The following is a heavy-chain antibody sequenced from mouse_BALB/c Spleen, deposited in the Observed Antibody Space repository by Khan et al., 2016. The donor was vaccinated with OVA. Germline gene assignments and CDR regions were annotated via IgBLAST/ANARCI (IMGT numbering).Heavy chain of an antibody. V-gene: IGHV1S29*02. CDR3: SRSGYGSFAY. Sequence: QLQQSGPDLVKPGASVRISCKTSGYTFTDFNLDWVKQSHGKSLEWIGHIFPNNGDTGYNQKLKTKAPLTVDSSSSTAYMELRSLTSEDSAVYYCSRSGYGSFAYWGQGTLVTVSA. D-gene: IGHD1-2*01. J-gene: IGHJ3*01. CDR1: GYTFTDFN. CDR2: IFPNNGDT.